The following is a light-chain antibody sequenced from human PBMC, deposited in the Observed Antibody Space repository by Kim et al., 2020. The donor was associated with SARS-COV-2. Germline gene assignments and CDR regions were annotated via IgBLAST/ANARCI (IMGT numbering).Light chain of an antibody. CDR1: QGVSIY. CDR3: QQGSNWPFS. J-gene: IGKJ4*01. CDR2: DAS. V-gene: IGKV3-11*01. Sequence: EIVLTQSPATLSLSPGERATLSCRASQGVSIYLAWYQQRPGQAPRLLIYDASNRATGIPARFSGSGSGTDFTLTISSLEPEDFAVYYCQQGSNWPFSFGGGTKVDIK.